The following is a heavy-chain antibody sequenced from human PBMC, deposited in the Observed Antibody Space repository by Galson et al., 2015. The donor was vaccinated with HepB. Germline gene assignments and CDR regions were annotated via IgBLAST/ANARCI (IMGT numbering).Heavy chain of an antibody. Sequence: SLRLSCAASGFTFSSYAMHWVRQAPGKGLEWVAVISYDGSNKYYADSVKGRFTISRDNSKNTLYLQMNSLRAEDTAVYYCAKDHVAVAGALDYWGQGTLVTVSS. CDR2: ISYDGSNK. CDR3: AKDHVAVAGALDY. V-gene: IGHV3-30-3*01. D-gene: IGHD6-19*01. J-gene: IGHJ4*02. CDR1: GFTFSSYA.